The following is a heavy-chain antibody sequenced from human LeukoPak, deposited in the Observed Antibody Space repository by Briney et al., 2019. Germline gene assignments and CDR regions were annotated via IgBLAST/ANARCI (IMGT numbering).Heavy chain of an antibody. J-gene: IGHJ6*02. CDR2: MNPNSGNI. V-gene: IGHV1-8*01. D-gene: IGHD3-3*01. CDR3: ARGPGPDYDFWSGHFWFYGMDV. CDR1: GYTFTSYD. Sequence: EASVKVSCKASGYTFTSYDINWVRQATGQVLEWMGWMNPNSGNIGYAQKFQGRVTMTRNTSISTAYMELSSLRSEDTAVYYCARGPGPDYDFWSGHFWFYGMDVWGQGTTVTVSS.